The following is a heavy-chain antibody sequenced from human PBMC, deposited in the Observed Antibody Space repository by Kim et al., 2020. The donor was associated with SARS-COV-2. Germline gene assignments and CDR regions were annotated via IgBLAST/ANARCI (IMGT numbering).Heavy chain of an antibody. CDR1: GFTFSSYA. J-gene: IGHJ4*02. Sequence: GGSLRLSCAASGFTFSSYAMSWVRQAPGKGLDWVSAISGSGDTTYHADSVRGRFTISRDNSKNTLYLQMNSLRAEDTAIYYCAKDLYGSGSYYVCLSKWGQGTLVTVSS. D-gene: IGHD3-10*01. CDR2: ISGSGDTT. V-gene: IGHV3-23*01. CDR3: AKDLYGSGSYYVCLSK.